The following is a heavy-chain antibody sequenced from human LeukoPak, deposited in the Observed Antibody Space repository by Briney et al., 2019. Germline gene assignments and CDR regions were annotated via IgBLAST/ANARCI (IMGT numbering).Heavy chain of an antibody. CDR3: AREGHRFGELGFDP. CDR1: TFSSYA. D-gene: IGHD3-10*01. Sequence: TFSSYAMSWVRQAPGKGLEWIGSIYYSGSTYYNPSLKSRVTISVDTSKNQFSLKLSSVTAADTAVYYCAREGHRFGELGFDPWGQGTLVTVSS. CDR2: IYYSGST. J-gene: IGHJ5*02. V-gene: IGHV4-39*07.